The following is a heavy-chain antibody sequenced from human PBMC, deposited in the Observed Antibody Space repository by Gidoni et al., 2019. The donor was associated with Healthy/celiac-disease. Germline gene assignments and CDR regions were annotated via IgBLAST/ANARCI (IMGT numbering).Heavy chain of an antibody. CDR1: RVHFRSYA. D-gene: IGHD6-25*01. CDR3: ARDGSAVSYYYGMDV. Sequence: VKLVQSGAGVTKPGFAVTVSCQVSRVHFRSYAIRWVRQAPGQGLEWMGRIIPIFSRGNYAQKFQGRVTITAYKSTSTAYMELSSLRSEDTAVYDCARDGSAVSYYYGMDVWGQGTTVTVSS. J-gene: IGHJ6*02. CDR2: IIPIFSRG. V-gene: IGHV1-69*04.